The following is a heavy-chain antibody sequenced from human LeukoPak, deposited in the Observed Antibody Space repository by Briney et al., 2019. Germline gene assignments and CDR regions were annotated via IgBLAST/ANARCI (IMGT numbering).Heavy chain of an antibody. Sequence: SETLSLTCAVYGGSFSGYYWSRIRQPPGKGLEWIGEINHSGSTNYNPSLKSRVTISVDTSKNQFSLRLSSVTAADTAVYYCARALEDILTGSYYFDYWGQGTLVTVSS. D-gene: IGHD3-9*01. CDR2: INHSGST. CDR3: ARALEDILTGSYYFDY. V-gene: IGHV4-34*01. CDR1: GGSFSGYY. J-gene: IGHJ4*02.